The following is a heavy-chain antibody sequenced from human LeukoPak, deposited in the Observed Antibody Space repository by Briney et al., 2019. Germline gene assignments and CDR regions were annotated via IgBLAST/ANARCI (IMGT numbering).Heavy chain of an antibody. CDR2: IRYDGSNK. V-gene: IGHV3-30*02. CDR1: GFTFSSYG. J-gene: IGHJ5*02. Sequence: GGSLRLSCAASGFTFSSYGMHWVRQAPGKGLEWVAFIRYDGSNKYYADSVKGRFTISRDNSKNSLYLQMNSLRAEDTAVYYCARGAGYCSSTSCLGDWFDPWGQGTLVTVSS. CDR3: ARGAGYCSSTSCLGDWFDP. D-gene: IGHD2-2*01.